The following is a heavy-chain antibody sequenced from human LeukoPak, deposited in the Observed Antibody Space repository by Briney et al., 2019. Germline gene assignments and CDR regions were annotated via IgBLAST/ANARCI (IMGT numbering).Heavy chain of an antibody. Sequence: SETLFLTCAVYGGSFSGYYWSWIRQPPGKGLEWIGEINHSGSTNYNPSLKSRVTISVDTSKNQFSLKLSSVTAADTAVYYCAMWGNYYVSSGNYWGQGTLVTVSS. CDR2: INHSGST. J-gene: IGHJ4*02. V-gene: IGHV4-34*01. CDR3: AMWGNYYVSSGNY. D-gene: IGHD3-22*01. CDR1: GGSFSGYY.